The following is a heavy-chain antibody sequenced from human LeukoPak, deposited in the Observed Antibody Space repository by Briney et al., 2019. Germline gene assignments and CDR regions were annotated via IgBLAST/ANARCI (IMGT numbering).Heavy chain of an antibody. Sequence: GASVKVSCKASGYTFTSNYIHWVRQAPGQGLEWMGGVIPIFGTANYAQNFQGRVTITADESTNTAYMELSSLRSEDTAVYYCARETGDGYNWMGYWGQGTLVTVSS. J-gene: IGHJ4*02. CDR3: ARETGDGYNWMGY. CDR1: GYTFTSNY. CDR2: VIPIFGTA. D-gene: IGHD5-24*01. V-gene: IGHV1-69*01.